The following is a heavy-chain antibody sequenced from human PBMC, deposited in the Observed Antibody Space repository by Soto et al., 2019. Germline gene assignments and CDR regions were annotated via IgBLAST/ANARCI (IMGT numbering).Heavy chain of an antibody. CDR1: GGSISSYY. D-gene: IGHD1-1*01. V-gene: IGHV4-59*01. Sequence: SETLSLTCTVSGGSISSYYWSWIRQPPGKGLEWIGYIYYSGSTNYNPSLKSRVTISVDTSKNQFSLKLSSVTAADTAVYYCARGLRRYNWNDESRRTAFDYWGQGTLVTVSS. J-gene: IGHJ4*02. CDR3: ARGLRRYNWNDESRRTAFDY. CDR2: IYYSGST.